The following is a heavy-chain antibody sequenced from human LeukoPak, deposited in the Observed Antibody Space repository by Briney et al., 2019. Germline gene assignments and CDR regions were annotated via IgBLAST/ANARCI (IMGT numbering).Heavy chain of an antibody. CDR3: ARDYYPSIAAAGTAFDY. Sequence: TGGSLRLFCAASGFTFSSYAMHWVRQAPGKGLEWVAVISYDGSNKYYADSVKGRFTISRDNSKNTLYPQMNSLRAEDTAVYYCARDYYPSIAAAGTAFDYWGQGTLVTVSS. CDR2: ISYDGSNK. J-gene: IGHJ4*02. CDR1: GFTFSSYA. D-gene: IGHD6-13*01. V-gene: IGHV3-30*04.